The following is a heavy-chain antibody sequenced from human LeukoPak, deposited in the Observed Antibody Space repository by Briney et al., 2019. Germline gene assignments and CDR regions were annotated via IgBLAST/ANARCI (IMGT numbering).Heavy chain of an antibody. V-gene: IGHV3-21*01. CDR2: ISSSSSYI. CDR1: GFTFSSYS. Sequence: GGSRRLSCAASGFTFSSYSMNWVRQAPGKGREWVSSISSSSSYIYYANSMKGRFTISRDNARNSLYLKMNSLRAEYTAVYYCARVEDVYTSSPYFDYWGQGTLVTVSS. CDR3: ARVEDVYTSSPYFDY. J-gene: IGHJ4*02. D-gene: IGHD6-6*01.